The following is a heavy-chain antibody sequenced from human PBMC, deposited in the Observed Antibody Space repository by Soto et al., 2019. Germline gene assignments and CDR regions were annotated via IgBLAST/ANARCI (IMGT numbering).Heavy chain of an antibody. V-gene: IGHV4-39*01. D-gene: IGHD6-13*01. Sequence: SETLSLTCTVSGGSISSSSYYWGWIRQPPGKGLEWIGSIYYSGSTYYNPSLKSRVTISVDTSRNQFSLKLSSVTAADTAVYYCARPVSPMPGIAAAGPDYWGQGTLVTVSS. J-gene: IGHJ4*02. CDR1: GGSISSSSYY. CDR2: IYYSGST. CDR3: ARPVSPMPGIAAAGPDY.